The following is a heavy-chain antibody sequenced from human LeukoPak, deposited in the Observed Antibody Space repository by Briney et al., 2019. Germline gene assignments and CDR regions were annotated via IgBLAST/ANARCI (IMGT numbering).Heavy chain of an antibody. CDR3: ARDTRYCSGGSCYQVY. D-gene: IGHD2-15*01. CDR1: GLTFSSYW. Sequence: PGGSLRLSCAASGLTFSSYWMSWVRQAPGKGLEWVANIKQDGSEKYYVDSVKGRSTISRDNAKNSLYLQMNSLRAEDTAVYYCARDTRYCSGGSCYQVYWGQGTLVTVSS. J-gene: IGHJ4*02. V-gene: IGHV3-7*01. CDR2: IKQDGSEK.